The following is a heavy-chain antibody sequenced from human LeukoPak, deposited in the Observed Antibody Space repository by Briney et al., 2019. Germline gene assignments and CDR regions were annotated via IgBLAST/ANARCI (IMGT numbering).Heavy chain of an antibody. CDR2: ISSSGSTI. J-gene: IGHJ6*02. D-gene: IGHD5-18*01. Sequence: GGSLRLSCAASGFTFSSYAMHWVRQAPGKGLEWVSYISSSGSTIYYADSVKGRFTISRDNAKDSLYLQMNSLRAEDTAVYYCARDRIQLWLPYGMDVWGQGTTVTVSS. CDR3: ARDRIQLWLPYGMDV. V-gene: IGHV3-48*04. CDR1: GFTFSSYA.